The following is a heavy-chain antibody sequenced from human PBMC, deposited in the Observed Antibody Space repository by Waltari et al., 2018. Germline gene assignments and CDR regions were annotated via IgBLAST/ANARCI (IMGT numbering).Heavy chain of an antibody. D-gene: IGHD3-3*01. CDR1: GYTFTGYY. V-gene: IGHV1-2*06. CDR3: ARGAYYDFWSSYYTVDYYYGMDV. Sequence: QVQLVQSGAEVKKPGASVKVSCKASGYTFTGYYMHWVRQAPGQGLEWMGRINPNSGGTNYAQKFQGRVTMTRDTSISTAYMELSRLRSDDTAVYYCARGAYYDFWSSYYTVDYYYGMDVWGQGTTVTVSS. J-gene: IGHJ6*02. CDR2: INPNSGGT.